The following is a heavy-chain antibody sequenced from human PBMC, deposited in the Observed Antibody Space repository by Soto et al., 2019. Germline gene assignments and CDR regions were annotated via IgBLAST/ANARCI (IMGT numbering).Heavy chain of an antibody. J-gene: IGHJ5*02. CDR2: IIPILGIA. V-gene: IGHV1-69*02. Sequence: SVKVSCKASGGTFSSYTISWVRQAPGQGLEWMGRIIPILGIANYAQKFQGRVTITADKSTSTTYMELSSLRSEDTAVYYCARSPGIAPHYNWFDPWGQGTLVTVSS. CDR3: ARSPGIAPHYNWFDP. D-gene: IGHD6-13*01. CDR1: GGTFSSYT.